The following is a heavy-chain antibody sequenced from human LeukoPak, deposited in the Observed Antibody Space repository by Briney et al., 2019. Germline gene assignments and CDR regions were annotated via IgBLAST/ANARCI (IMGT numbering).Heavy chain of an antibody. Sequence: GGSLRLSCAASGFTFSSYSMNWVRQAPGKGLEWVSYISSSSSTIYYADSVKGRFTISRDNAKNSLYLQMNSLRAEDTAVYYCARGEYYYDSSGYYYNWFDPWGQGTLVTVSS. V-gene: IGHV3-48*04. J-gene: IGHJ5*02. CDR1: GFTFSSYS. CDR3: ARGEYYYDSSGYYYNWFDP. D-gene: IGHD3-22*01. CDR2: ISSSSSTI.